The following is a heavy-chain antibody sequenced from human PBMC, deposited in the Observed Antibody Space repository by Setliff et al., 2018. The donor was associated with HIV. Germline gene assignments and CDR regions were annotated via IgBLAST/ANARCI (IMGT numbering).Heavy chain of an antibody. CDR2: IYYSGNT. CDR3: ARPFDWGSSHPLGY. CDR1: GGSSSSSSFY. V-gene: IGHV4-39*01. D-gene: IGHD3-9*01. Sequence: SETLSLTCTVSGGSSSSSSFYWGWIRQPPGKGLEWIGSIYYSGNTYYNPSLQSRVTISVDTSKNQFSLKLSSVTAADTAVYYCARPFDWGSSHPLGYWSQGTLVTVSS. J-gene: IGHJ4*02.